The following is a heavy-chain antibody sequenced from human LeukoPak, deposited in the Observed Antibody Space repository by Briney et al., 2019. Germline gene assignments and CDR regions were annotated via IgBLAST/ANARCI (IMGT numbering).Heavy chain of an antibody. CDR1: GFTFSSSG. CDR2: IRYDGSNK. V-gene: IGHV3-30*02. J-gene: IGHJ1*01. D-gene: IGHD2-2*01. Sequence: PGGSLRLSCAASGFTFSSSGMHWVRQAPGKGLEWVAFIRYDGSNKYYADSVKGRFTISRDNSKNTLYLQMKSLRAEDTAVYYCARTRGIVVVPAARFDSWGQGTLVTVSS. CDR3: ARTRGIVVVPAARFDS.